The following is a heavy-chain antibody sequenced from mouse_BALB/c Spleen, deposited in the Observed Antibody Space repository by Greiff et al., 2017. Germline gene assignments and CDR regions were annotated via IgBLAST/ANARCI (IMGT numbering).Heavy chain of an antibody. CDR3: ARSYDGEYYFDY. Sequence: EVQLVESGGGLVKPGGSLKLSCAASGFTFSSYAMSWVRQSPEKRLEWVAEISSGGSYTYYPDTVTGRFTISRDNAKNTLYLEMSSLRSEDTAMYYCARSYDGEYYFDYWGQGTTLTVSS. V-gene: IGHV5-9-4*01. J-gene: IGHJ2*01. D-gene: IGHD2-3*01. CDR1: GFTFSSYA. CDR2: ISSGGSYT.